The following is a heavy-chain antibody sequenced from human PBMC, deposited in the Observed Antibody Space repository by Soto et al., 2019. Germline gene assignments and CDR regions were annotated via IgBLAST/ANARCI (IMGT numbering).Heavy chain of an antibody. CDR3: ARAEFDIVAIDPYYFDY. Sequence: QVQLQESGPGLVKPSETLSLTCTVSGGSISSYYWSWIRQPPGKGLEWIGYIYYSGSTNYNPSLKSRVPISVDTSKNQFSLKLSSVTAADTAVYYCARAEFDIVAIDPYYFDYWGQGTLVTVSS. CDR2: IYYSGST. V-gene: IGHV4-59*01. J-gene: IGHJ4*02. CDR1: GGSISSYY. D-gene: IGHD5-12*01.